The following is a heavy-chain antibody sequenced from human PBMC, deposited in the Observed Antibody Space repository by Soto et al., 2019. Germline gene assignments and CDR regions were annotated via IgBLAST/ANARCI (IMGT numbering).Heavy chain of an antibody. CDR3: AKGSAGHYHSGTPLD. D-gene: IGHD3-10*01. J-gene: IGHJ4*02. Sequence: PGGSLRLSCAASGFTFNSYAMHWVRQAPGKGLEWVAAISNDGINDYYGDSVKGRVTISRDNSKNTLFLQMNSLRGEDTAVYYCAKGSAGHYHSGTPLDWGLGTLVTVSS. CDR1: GFTFNSYA. CDR2: ISNDGIND. V-gene: IGHV3-30-3*01.